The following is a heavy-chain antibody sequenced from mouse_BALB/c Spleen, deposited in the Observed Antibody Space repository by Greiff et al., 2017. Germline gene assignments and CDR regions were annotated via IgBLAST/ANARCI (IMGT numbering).Heavy chain of an antibody. CDR1: GFNIKDTY. D-gene: IGHD3-1*01. CDR3: ARGGYGGAMDY. J-gene: IGHJ4*01. CDR2: IDPANGNT. V-gene: IGHV14-3*02. Sequence: EVQLQQSGAELVKPGASVKLSCTASGFNIKDTYMHWVKQRPEQGLEWIGRIDPANGNTKYDPKFQGKATITADTSSNTAYLQLSSLTSEDTAVYYCARGGYGGAMDYWGQGTSVTVSS.